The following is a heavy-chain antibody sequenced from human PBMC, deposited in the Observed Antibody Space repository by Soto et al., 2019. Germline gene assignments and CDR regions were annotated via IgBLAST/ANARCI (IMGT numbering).Heavy chain of an antibody. D-gene: IGHD6-13*01. Sequence: EVQLVESGGGLVQPGRSLRLSCAASGFTFDDYAMHWVRQAPGNGLEWVSGISWNSGSIGYADSVKGRFTISRDNAKNYLYLQMNSLRAEDTALYYCAKGLYSSSWDWPAQHWGQGTLVTVSS. V-gene: IGHV3-9*01. J-gene: IGHJ1*01. CDR2: ISWNSGSI. CDR1: GFTFDDYA. CDR3: AKGLYSSSWDWPAQH.